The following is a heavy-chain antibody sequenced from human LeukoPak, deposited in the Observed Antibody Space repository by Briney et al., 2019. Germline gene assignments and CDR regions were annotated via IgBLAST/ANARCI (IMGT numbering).Heavy chain of an antibody. CDR1: GFTFISYA. Sequence: GGSLGLSCAASGFTFISYAMSSVRQAPGEGLEWVSAISGSGSTIYYADSVKGRFTISRDNAKISMYMQMTSLRVEDTAVYYCARDIMRPRPYYDFWGGYYPRLDYWGQGTLVTVSS. V-gene: IGHV3-48*04. J-gene: IGHJ4*02. D-gene: IGHD3-3*01. CDR3: ARDIMRPRPYYDFWGGYYPRLDY. CDR2: ISGSGSTI.